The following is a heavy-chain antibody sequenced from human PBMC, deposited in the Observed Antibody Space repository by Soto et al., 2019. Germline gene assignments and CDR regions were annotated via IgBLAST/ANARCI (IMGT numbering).Heavy chain of an antibody. D-gene: IGHD3-22*01. CDR3: ARHKYHSSAPSAY. CDR2: LYFSGST. Sequence: PSETLSHTCTVCGGSISSSSYYWGWISHPPGSGLDWLCSLYFSGSTFYNPSLKSRVTISVHTSKNQFSLKLSSVTAADLSVYYCARHKYHSSAPSAYWGQGPLVTVSS. J-gene: IGHJ4*02. V-gene: IGHV4-39*01. CDR1: GGSISSSSYY.